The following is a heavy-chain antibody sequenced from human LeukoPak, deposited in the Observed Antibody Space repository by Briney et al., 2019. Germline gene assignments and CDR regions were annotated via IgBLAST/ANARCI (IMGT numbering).Heavy chain of an antibody. J-gene: IGHJ4*02. CDR1: GFTFSTYA. V-gene: IGHV3-23*01. CDR3: AKDEGDSGYSGYDSRPSFDY. CDR2: ISGGGGRT. D-gene: IGHD5-12*01. Sequence: GGSLRLSCAASGFTFSTYAMSWVRQAPGEGLEWVSVISGGGGRTHYADSVKGRFTISRDNSKKTLYLQMNSQRGENTDVYCCAKDEGDSGYSGYDSRPSFDYWGQGTLVTVSS.